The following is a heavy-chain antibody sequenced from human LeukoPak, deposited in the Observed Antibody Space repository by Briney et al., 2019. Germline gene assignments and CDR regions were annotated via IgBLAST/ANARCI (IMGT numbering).Heavy chain of an antibody. CDR1: GGSINTYY. D-gene: IGHD6-19*01. CDR3: ARVVNSSGWYVYYYYYMDV. Sequence: SETLSLTCTVSGGSINTYYWSWIRQPPGKGLEWIGYIYYSGSTNYNPSLKSRVTISVDTSKNQFSLKLSSVTAADTAVYYCARVVNSSGWYVYYYYYMDVWGKGTTVTVSS. CDR2: IYYSGST. J-gene: IGHJ6*03. V-gene: IGHV4-59*01.